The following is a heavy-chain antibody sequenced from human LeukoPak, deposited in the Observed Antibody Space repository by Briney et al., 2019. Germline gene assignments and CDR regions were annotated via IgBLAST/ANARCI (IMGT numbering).Heavy chain of an antibody. CDR2: INEAGSEK. CDR3: ARYNMDV. Sequence: GGSLRLSSAASGFIFNNHWMIWVRQAPGKGLEWVANINEAGSEKYYLDSVKGRFTVSRDNAENSLYLQMNSLRVEDTGVYYCARYNMDVWGQGTTVTVSS. D-gene: IGHD1-14*01. CDR1: GFIFNNHW. V-gene: IGHV3-7*01. J-gene: IGHJ6*02.